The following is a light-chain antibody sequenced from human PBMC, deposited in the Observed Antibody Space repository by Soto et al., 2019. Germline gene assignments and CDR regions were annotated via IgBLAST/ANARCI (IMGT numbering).Light chain of an antibody. V-gene: IGKV1-39*01. Sequence: DIQMTQSPSSLSASVGDRVTITCRASQNIDSYLNWYQQKPGKAPKLLIYAASSLQSGVPSRFSGSGSGTDFTLTISSLQPEDFATYYCQQSYSTPITFGGGTKVDIK. CDR3: QQSYSTPIT. CDR1: QNIDSY. CDR2: AAS. J-gene: IGKJ4*01.